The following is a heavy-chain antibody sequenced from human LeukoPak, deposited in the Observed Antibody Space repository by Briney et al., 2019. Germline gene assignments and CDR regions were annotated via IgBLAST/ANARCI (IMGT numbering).Heavy chain of an antibody. CDR1: GFTFSSYA. CDR3: AKDRGYDSSGYYPPPYYFDY. Sequence: GGSLRLSCAASGFTFSSYAMSWVRQAPGKGLEWVSAISGSGGSTYYADSVKGRFTISRDNSKNTLYLQMNSLRAEDTAVYYCAKDRGYDSSGYYPPPYYFDYWGQGTLVTVSS. J-gene: IGHJ4*02. CDR2: ISGSGGST. V-gene: IGHV3-23*01. D-gene: IGHD3-22*01.